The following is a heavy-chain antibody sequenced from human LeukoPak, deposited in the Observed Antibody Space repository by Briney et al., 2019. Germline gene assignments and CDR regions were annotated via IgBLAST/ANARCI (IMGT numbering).Heavy chain of an antibody. CDR1: GGSISSGDYY. Sequence: SETLSLTCTVSGGSISSGDYYWSWIRQPPGKGLEWIGYIYYSGSTYYNPSLKSRVTISVDTSKNQFSLKLFSVTAADTAVFYCARGLRGIAVAGYRQKNWFDPWGQGTLVTVSS. D-gene: IGHD6-19*01. J-gene: IGHJ5*02. V-gene: IGHV4-30-4*01. CDR3: ARGLRGIAVAGYRQKNWFDP. CDR2: IYYSGST.